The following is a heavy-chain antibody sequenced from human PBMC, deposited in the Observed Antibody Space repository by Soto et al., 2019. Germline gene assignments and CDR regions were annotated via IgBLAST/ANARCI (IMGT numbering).Heavy chain of an antibody. Sequence: GGSLRLSCAASGFIFSSYAMSWVRKAPGKGLEWFSAFSGTTTSTYYAASVKGRFTISRDNSKNTLYLQMNSLKAEDTAVYYCAKGQKWELPFDYWGQGALVTVSS. J-gene: IGHJ4*02. CDR1: GFIFSSYA. CDR3: AKGQKWELPFDY. CDR2: FSGTTTST. V-gene: IGHV3-23*01. D-gene: IGHD1-26*01.